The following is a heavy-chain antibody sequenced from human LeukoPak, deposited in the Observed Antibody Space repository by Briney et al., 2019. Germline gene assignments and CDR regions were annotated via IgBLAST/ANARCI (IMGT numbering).Heavy chain of an antibody. J-gene: IGHJ2*01. CDR3: ARGGTYWYFDL. CDR1: GFTVSGNY. CDR2: IYSGGST. Sequence: GSLRLSCAASGFTVSGNYMAWVRQAPGKGQEWVSVIYSGGSTYYAVSVRGRFTVSRDNSKNTLYLQMNTLRAEDTAVYYCARGGTYWYFDLWGRGTLVTVSS. V-gene: IGHV3-66*01. D-gene: IGHD3-16*01.